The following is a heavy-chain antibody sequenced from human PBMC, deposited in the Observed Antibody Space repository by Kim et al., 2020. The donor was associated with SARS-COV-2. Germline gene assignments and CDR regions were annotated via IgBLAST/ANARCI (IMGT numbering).Heavy chain of an antibody. CDR1: GFTFSSYA. V-gene: IGHV3-23*01. D-gene: IGHD4-17*01. CDR3: SKTGDYIYYFDS. J-gene: IGHJ4*02. CDR2: IGGKGGT. Sequence: GGSLRLSCAASGFTFSSYAMSWVRQAPGKGLEWVSNIGGKGGTYYSDSVKGRFSISRDNSNNTLYLQMNSLRAEDAAVYYCSKTGDYIYYFDSWGLGTL.